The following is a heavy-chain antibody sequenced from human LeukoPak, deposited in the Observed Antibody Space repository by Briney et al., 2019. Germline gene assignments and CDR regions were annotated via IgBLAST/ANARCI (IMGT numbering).Heavy chain of an antibody. CDR2: IYYSGST. CDR3: ARGRDYYYYYMDV. J-gene: IGHJ6*03. V-gene: IGHV4-59*01. CDR1: GGSISSYY. Sequence: KPSETLSLTCTVSGGSISSYYWSWTRQPPGKGLEWIGYIYYSGSTNYNPSLKSRVTISVDTSKNQFSLKLSSVTAADTAVYYCARGRDYYYYYMDVWGKGTTVTVSS.